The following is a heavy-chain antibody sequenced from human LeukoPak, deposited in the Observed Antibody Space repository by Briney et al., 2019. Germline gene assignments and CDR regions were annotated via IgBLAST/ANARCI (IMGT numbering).Heavy chain of an antibody. V-gene: IGHV3-48*03. J-gene: IGHJ3*02. CDR3: ARRRGSSSSCAFDI. Sequence: GGSLRLSCAASGFTFSNYEMNWVRQAPGKGLEWVSYISSSGSTIYYADSVKGRFTISRDNAKNSLYLQMNSLRAEDTAVYYCARRRGSSSSCAFDIWGQGTMVTVSS. D-gene: IGHD6-6*01. CDR1: GFTFSNYE. CDR2: ISSSGSTI.